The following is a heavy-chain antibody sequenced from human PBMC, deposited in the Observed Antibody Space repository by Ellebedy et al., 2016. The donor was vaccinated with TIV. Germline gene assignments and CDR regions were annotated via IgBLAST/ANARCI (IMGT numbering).Heavy chain of an antibody. J-gene: IGHJ4*02. V-gene: IGHV1-2*02. CDR3: ARDYWGSYEY. CDR2: IKPNGGGI. Sequence: AASVKVSCKASGYTFTDYRLDWVRQAPGHGLEWMGWIKPNGGGIHYVQKFQGRVTMTGDTSISTAYLELSRLTSDDTAVYYCARDYWGSYEYWGQGTLVTVSS. D-gene: IGHD1-26*01. CDR1: GYTFTDYR.